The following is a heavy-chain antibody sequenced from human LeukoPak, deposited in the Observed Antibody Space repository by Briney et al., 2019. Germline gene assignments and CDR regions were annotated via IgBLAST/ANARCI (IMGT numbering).Heavy chain of an antibody. CDR3: ARDELGIGYFDY. J-gene: IGHJ4*02. CDR1: GSSISSYY. Sequence: SETLSLTCTVSGSSISSYYWSWIRQPPGKGLEWIGYIYYSGRTNYNPSLKSRVTISVDTSKNQFSLKLSSVTAADTAVYCARDELGIGYFDYWGQGTLVTVSS. D-gene: IGHD7-27*01. CDR2: IYYSGRT. V-gene: IGHV4-59*01.